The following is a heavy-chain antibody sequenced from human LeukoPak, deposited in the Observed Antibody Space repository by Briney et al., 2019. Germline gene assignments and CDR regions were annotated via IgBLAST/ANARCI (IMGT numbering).Heavy chain of an antibody. CDR3: ARTDTTMAPVF. J-gene: IGHJ4*02. D-gene: IGHD5-18*01. V-gene: IGHV1-2*02. CDR1: GYAFTGYY. CDR2: MNPNSGGT. Sequence: ASVKVSFKTSGYAFTGYYIHWVRQAPGQGLEWMGWMNPNSGGTNYAQMFQGRVTMTRDTSITTAYMELSRLRSDDTAVYYCARTDTTMAPVFWGQGTLVTVSS.